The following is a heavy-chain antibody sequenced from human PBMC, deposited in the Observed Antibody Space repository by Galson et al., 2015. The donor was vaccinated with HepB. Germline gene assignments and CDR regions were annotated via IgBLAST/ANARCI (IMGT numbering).Heavy chain of an antibody. Sequence: SVKVSCKASGGTFSSYAISWVRQAPGQGLEWMGWINAGNGNTKYSQKFQGRVTITRDTSASTAYMELSSLRSEDTAVYYCARDLRCSSSWYYYYYGMDVWGQGTTVTVSS. J-gene: IGHJ6*02. CDR3: ARDLRCSSSWYYYYYGMDV. D-gene: IGHD6-13*01. CDR2: INAGNGNT. V-gene: IGHV1-3*01. CDR1: GGTFSSYA.